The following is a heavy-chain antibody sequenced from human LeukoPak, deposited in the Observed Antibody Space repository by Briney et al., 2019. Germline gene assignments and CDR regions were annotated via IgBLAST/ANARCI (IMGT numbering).Heavy chain of an antibody. CDR1: GGYIGSFY. D-gene: IGHD7-27*01. V-gene: IGHV4-4*08. CDR2: IYNSGST. Sequence: PSETLSLTCSVSGGYIGSFYWNWIRQPPGKGLEWIGNIYNSGSTHYNPSLQTRVTISVDTSKNQFSLKLSSVTAADTAVYHCARDNAGVIDYWGQGTLVTVSS. CDR3: ARDNAGVIDY. J-gene: IGHJ4*02.